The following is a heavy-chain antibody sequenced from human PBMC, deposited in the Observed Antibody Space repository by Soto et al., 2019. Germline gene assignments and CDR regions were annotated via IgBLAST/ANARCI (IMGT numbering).Heavy chain of an antibody. V-gene: IGHV4-34*01. Sequence: KPSETLSLTCAVYGGSFSRYNWSWIRQPPGKGLEWIGEINLSGSTNYNPSLKSRVTISLDTSKNQFSLKLSSVTAADTAVYFCARGLKIDQLIWPTNWFEPWGQGTLVTVSS. CDR2: INLSGST. D-gene: IGHD2-2*01. CDR3: ARGLKIDQLIWPTNWFEP. CDR1: GGSFSRYN. J-gene: IGHJ5*02.